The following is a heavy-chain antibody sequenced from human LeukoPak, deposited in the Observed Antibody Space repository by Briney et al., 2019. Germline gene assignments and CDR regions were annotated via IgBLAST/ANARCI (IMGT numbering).Heavy chain of an antibody. CDR2: IGTVSFHR. Sequence: PGGSLRLSCAASGFVFSTYGMNWVRQAPGKGLEWVSSIGTVSFHRCYTDSVKGRFTISRDNAKNSLFLQMDSLRVEDTAIYYCVRDANPASGELIDDNWFDPWGQGTLVTVSS. J-gene: IGHJ5*02. V-gene: IGHV3-21*01. D-gene: IGHD1-7*01. CDR3: VRDANPASGELIDDNWFDP. CDR1: GFVFSTYG.